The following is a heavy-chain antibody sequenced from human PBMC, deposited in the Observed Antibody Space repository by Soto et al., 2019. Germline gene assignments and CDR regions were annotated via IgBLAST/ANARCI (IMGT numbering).Heavy chain of an antibody. J-gene: IGHJ5*02. V-gene: IGHV3-20*01. D-gene: IGHD4-17*01. CDR2: INWNGGST. CDR1: GFTFDDYG. CDR3: ARAQDYGDYLYPIWFDP. Sequence: PGGSLRLSCAASGFTFDDYGMSWVRQAPGKGLEWVSGINWNGGSTGYADSVKGRFTISRDNAKNSLYLQMNSLRAEDTALYHCARAQDYGDYLYPIWFDPWGQGTLVTVSS.